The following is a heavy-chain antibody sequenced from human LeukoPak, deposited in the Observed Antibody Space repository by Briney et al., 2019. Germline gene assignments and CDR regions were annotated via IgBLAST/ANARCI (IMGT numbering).Heavy chain of an antibody. CDR1: GYTLTELS. J-gene: IGHJ4*02. CDR3: ATGGDYYDSSGYSY. CDR2: FDPEDGET. Sequence: GASVKVSCKVSGYTLTELSMHWVRQAPGKGLEWMRGFDPEDGETIYAQKFQGRVTMTEDTSTDTAYMELSSLRSEDTSVYYCATGGDYYDSSGYSYWGQGTLVTVSS. D-gene: IGHD3-22*01. V-gene: IGHV1-24*01.